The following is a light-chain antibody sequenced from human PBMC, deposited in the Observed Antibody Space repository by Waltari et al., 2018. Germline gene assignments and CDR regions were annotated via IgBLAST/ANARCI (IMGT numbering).Light chain of an antibody. Sequence: EILMTQSPATLSVSPGERATLSCRASQSGSRNLAWYQQKPGQAPRLLIYGASTRATGIPARFSGSWSGREFNLTISRLQSEDFAVYYCQQYNNWPPYTLGQGTKLEIQ. V-gene: IGKV3-15*01. CDR2: GAS. J-gene: IGKJ2*01. CDR3: QQYNNWPPYT. CDR1: QSGSRN.